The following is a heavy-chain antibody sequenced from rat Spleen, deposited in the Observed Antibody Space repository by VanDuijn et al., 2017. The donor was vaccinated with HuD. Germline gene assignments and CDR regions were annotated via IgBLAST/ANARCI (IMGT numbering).Heavy chain of an antibody. CDR1: GFTFSDYY. Sequence: EVQLVESGGGLVQPGRSLKLSCAASGFTFSDYYMAWVRQAPKKGLEWVASISYEGSSTYYGDSVKGRFTISRDNAKSTLYLQMNSLRSEDTATYYCTRGATIAASFDYWGQGVMVTVSS. D-gene: IGHD1-2*01. V-gene: IGHV5-22*01. J-gene: IGHJ2*01. CDR2: ISYEGSST. CDR3: TRGATIAASFDY.